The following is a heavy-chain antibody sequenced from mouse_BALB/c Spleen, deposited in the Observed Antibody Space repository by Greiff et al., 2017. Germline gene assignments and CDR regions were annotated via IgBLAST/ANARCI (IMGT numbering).Heavy chain of an antibody. Sequence: EVQLQESGPGLVKPSQSLSLTCTVTGYSITSDYAWNWIRQFPGNKLEWMGYISYSGSTSYNPSLKSRISITRDTSKNQFFLQLNSVTTEDTATYYCARYRYDVTVGWYFDVWGAGTTVTVSS. CDR1: GYSITSDYA. D-gene: IGHD2-14*01. J-gene: IGHJ1*01. V-gene: IGHV3-2*02. CDR3: ARYRYDVTVGWYFDV. CDR2: ISYSGST.